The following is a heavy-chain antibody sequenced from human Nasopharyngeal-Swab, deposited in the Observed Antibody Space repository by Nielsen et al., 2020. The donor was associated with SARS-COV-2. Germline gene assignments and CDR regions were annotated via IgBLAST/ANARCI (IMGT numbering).Heavy chain of an antibody. D-gene: IGHD2-2*01. J-gene: IGHJ4*02. Sequence: GGSLRLSCAASGFTFSRYAMSWVRQAPGKGLEWVAAISGSGVSTYYADSVKGRFTISRDNAKNPLYLQMNSQRAQDNAVYYCAKDPHRLCSSTSCYPGYFDYWGQGTLVTVSS. CDR1: GFTFSRYA. CDR2: ISGSGVST. V-gene: IGHV3-23*01. CDR3: AKDPHRLCSSTSCYPGYFDY.